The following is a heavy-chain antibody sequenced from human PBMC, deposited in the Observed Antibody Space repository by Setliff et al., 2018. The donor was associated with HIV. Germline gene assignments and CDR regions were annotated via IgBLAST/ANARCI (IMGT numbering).Heavy chain of an antibody. CDR2: IHYSGRT. V-gene: IGHV4-39*07. J-gene: IGHJ3*01. CDR1: GASISSHNYY. D-gene: IGHD7-27*01. Sequence: ETLSLTCTVSGASISSHNYYWGWIRQPPGNRLEWIGSIHYSGRTNYSPSLQSRVTMSVDLSKNEFSLKLNFVTAADTAVYFCARDYGGNWGSLDDAFEFWGPGTTVTVSS. CDR3: ARDYGGNWGSLDDAFEF.